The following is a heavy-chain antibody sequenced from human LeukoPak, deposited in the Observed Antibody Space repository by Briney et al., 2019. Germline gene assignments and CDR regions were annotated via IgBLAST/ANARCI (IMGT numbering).Heavy chain of an antibody. CDR2: IYSGGST. D-gene: IGHD3-10*01. V-gene: IGHV3-53*01. CDR3: ARSGELLGPFDP. CDR1: GFTFSDYY. J-gene: IGHJ5*02. Sequence: GGSLRLSCAASGFTFSDYYMSWIRQAPGKGLEWVSVIYSGGSTYYADSVKGRFTISRDNSKNTLYLQMNSLRAEDTAVYYCARSGELLGPFDPWGQGTLVTVSS.